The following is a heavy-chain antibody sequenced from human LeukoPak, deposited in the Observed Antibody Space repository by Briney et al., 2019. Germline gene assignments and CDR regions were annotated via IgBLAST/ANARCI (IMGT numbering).Heavy chain of an antibody. V-gene: IGHV4-4*07. CDR3: ARQIASAGTAGFDF. D-gene: IGHD6-13*01. Sequence: SETLSLTCTVSGGSISSYYWSWIRQPAGKGLEWIGRIYSTGSTNYNPSLKSRVTMSVDTSKNQFSPRLRSVTAADTAVYYCARQIASAGTAGFDFWGQGALVTVSS. J-gene: IGHJ4*02. CDR2: IYSTGST. CDR1: GGSISSYY.